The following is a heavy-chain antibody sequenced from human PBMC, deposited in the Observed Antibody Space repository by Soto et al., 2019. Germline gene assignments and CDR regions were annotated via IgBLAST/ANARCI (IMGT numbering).Heavy chain of an antibody. Sequence: GSLRLSCAVSGFSISSYWMSWVRQAPGKGLEWVANIKQDGSERYYVDSVKGRFTVSRDNAKNSLYLQMSSLRAEDTAVYYCARESVVVLVAAFHHYFFDYWGQGTLVTVSS. CDR2: IKQDGSER. V-gene: IGHV3-7*01. D-gene: IGHD2-15*01. CDR3: ARESVVVLVAAFHHYFFDY. J-gene: IGHJ4*02. CDR1: GFSISSYW.